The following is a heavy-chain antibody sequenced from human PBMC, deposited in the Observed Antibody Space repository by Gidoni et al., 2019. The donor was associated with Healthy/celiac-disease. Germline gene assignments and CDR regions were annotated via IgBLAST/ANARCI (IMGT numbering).Heavy chain of an antibody. D-gene: IGHD3-22*01. CDR2: IDWDDDK. CDR1: GFSLSTSGMC. V-gene: IGHV2-70*01. J-gene: IGHJ4*02. Sequence: QVTLRESGPALVKPTQTLTLTCTFSGFSLSTSGMCVSWIRQPPGKALEWLALIDWDDDKYYSTSLKTRLTISKDTSKNQVVLTMTNMDPVDTATYYCARILKGAYDSSGYYFVGPLDYWGQGTLVTVSA. CDR3: ARILKGAYDSSGYYFVGPLDY.